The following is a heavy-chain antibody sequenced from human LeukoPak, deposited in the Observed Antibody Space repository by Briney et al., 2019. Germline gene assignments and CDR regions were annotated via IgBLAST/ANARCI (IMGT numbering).Heavy chain of an antibody. J-gene: IGHJ6*04. D-gene: IGHD5-12*01. V-gene: IGHV3-30*03. Sequence: GGSLRLSCTASGFTFSNYWMTWVRQAPGKGLQWVAVISSDGSNKYYADSVKGRFTISRDNSKNTLYVQMNSLTAEDTAFYYCARAGGGGYDPFDYWGKGTTVTVSS. CDR1: GFTFSNYW. CDR2: ISSDGSNK. CDR3: ARAGGGGYDPFDY.